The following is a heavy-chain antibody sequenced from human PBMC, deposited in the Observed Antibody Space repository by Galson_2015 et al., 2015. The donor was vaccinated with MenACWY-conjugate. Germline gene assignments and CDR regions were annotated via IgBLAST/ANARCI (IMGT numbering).Heavy chain of an antibody. CDR3: AKDKRLGSAGGTRFDY. D-gene: IGHD6-13*01. V-gene: IGHV3-30*18. CDR1: GFTFSSYG. Sequence: SLRLSCAASGFTFSSYGMHWVRQAPGKGLEWVAVLSYDGSNKYYADSVKGRFTISRDNSKNTLYLQMNSLRAEDTAVYYCAKDKRLGSAGGTRFDYWGQGTLVTVSS. J-gene: IGHJ4*02. CDR2: LSYDGSNK.